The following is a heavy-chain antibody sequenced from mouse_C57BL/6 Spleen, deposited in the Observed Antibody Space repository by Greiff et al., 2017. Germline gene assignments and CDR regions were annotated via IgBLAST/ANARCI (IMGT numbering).Heavy chain of an antibody. D-gene: IGHD1-1*01. CDR1: GFSLTSYA. V-gene: IGHV2-9-1*01. Sequence: VQLQQSGPGLVAPSQSLSITCTVSGFSLTSYAISWVRQPPGKGLEWLGVIWTGGGTNSNSALKSRLSISKDNTKSRVFLKMNSLHTHVTDRYYCASVFITTVVAPYTAMDYWGEGTSLTVSS. J-gene: IGHJ4*01. CDR2: IWTGGGT. CDR3: ASVFITTVVAPYTAMDY.